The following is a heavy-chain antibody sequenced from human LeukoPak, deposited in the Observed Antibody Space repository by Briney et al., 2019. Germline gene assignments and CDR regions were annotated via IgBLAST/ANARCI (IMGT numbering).Heavy chain of an antibody. Sequence: PSETLSLTCTVSGDSITSSAFYWGWIRQAPGKGLEWIGNIFHGGNTHYNPSLKSRVSISVDRSKNQVSLNLSSVTAADTALYFCAKQGRQMPFRGVVGIAPFEFWGQGNMVTVSS. J-gene: IGHJ3*01. CDR3: AKQGRQMPFRGVVGIAPFEF. V-gene: IGHV4-39*01. CDR2: IFHGGNT. CDR1: GDSITSSAFY. D-gene: IGHD3-16*02.